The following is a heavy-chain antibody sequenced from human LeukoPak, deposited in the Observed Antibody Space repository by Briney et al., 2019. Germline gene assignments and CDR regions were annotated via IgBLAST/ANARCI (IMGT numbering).Heavy chain of an antibody. V-gene: IGHV3-30*03. CDR3: GRDWARGNSYYVDY. J-gene: IGHJ4*02. CDR2: ISSDRSHQ. CDR1: GFSFSAYG. Sequence: GPCLRPSCTASGFSFSAYGMDWVRQPARSWLGCVALISSDRSHQHYGDSLKDRFTNSRDDSKNTLYLQMDSLRTEVTAVYYCGRDWARGNSYYVDYWGQGTLVTVSS. D-gene: IGHD4-23*01.